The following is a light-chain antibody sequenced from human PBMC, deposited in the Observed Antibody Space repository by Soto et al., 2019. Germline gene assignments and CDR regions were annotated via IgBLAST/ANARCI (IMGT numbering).Light chain of an antibody. CDR1: QTISSW. CDR3: QQSYITPVT. V-gene: IGKV1-5*01. CDR2: DAS. J-gene: IGKJ5*01. Sequence: DIQMTQSPSTLSGSVGDRVTITCRASQTISSWLAWYQQKPGKAPKLLIYDASSLESGVPSRFSGSGSGTEFTLTISSLQPDDFATYHCQQSYITPVTFGQGTRLEIK.